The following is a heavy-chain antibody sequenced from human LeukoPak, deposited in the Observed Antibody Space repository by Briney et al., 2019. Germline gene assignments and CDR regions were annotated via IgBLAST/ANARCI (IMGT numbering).Heavy chain of an antibody. V-gene: IGHV3-7*01. CDR1: GFTFSSYW. D-gene: IGHD3-3*01. CDR3: ARAFPHYDFWSGYYPGYYYYYMDV. J-gene: IGHJ6*03. CDR2: IKQDGSEK. Sequence: GGSLRLSCAASGFTFSSYWMSWVRQAPGKGLEWVANIKQDGSEKYYVDSVKGRFTISRDNAKNSLYLQMNSLRAEDTAVYYCARAFPHYDFWSGYYPGYYYYYMDVWGKGTTVTVSS.